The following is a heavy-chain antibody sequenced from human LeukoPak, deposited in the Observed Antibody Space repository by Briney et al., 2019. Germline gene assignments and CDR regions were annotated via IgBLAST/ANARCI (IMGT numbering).Heavy chain of an antibody. J-gene: IGHJ4*02. CDR1: GFTFSNAW. V-gene: IGHV3-15*01. D-gene: IGHD6-19*01. CDR2: IKSKTDGGTT. Sequence: GGSLRLSCAASGFTFSNAWMSWVRQAPGKGLEWVGRIKSKTDGGTTDYAAPVKGRFTISRDDSKNTLYLQMNSLKTEDTAVYYCTTDPSSGGWFPGVDYWGQGTLVTVSS. CDR3: TTDPSSGGWFPGVDY.